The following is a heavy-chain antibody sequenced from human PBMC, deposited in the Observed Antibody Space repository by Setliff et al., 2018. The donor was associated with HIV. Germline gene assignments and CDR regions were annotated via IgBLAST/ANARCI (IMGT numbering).Heavy chain of an antibody. V-gene: IGHV4-38-2*02. Sequence: PSETLSLTCTVSGYSISSGYYWGWIRQPPGKGLEWIGSLYHSGSTYYNPSLKSRVTISVDTSKNLFSMKLRAVAAADTAGYCCAGGRAFTYYDYVWGSYRGGFDYWGQGTLVTVSS. CDR2: LYHSGST. CDR3: AGGRAFTYYDYVWGSYRGGFDY. D-gene: IGHD3-16*02. J-gene: IGHJ4*02. CDR1: GYSISSGYY.